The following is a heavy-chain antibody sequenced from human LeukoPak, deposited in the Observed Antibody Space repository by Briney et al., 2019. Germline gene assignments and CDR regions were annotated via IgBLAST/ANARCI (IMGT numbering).Heavy chain of an antibody. CDR3: ARRERGSTVTTLFYYFDY. Sequence: GGSLRLSCAASGFTVSSNYMNWVRQAPGKGLEWASVIYSGGSTFYADPVEGRFTISRDNSNNTLYLQMNSLRAEDTAMYYCARRERGSTVTTLFYYFDYWGQGTLVTVSS. CDR2: IYSGGST. D-gene: IGHD4-11*01. CDR1: GFTVSSNY. J-gene: IGHJ4*02. V-gene: IGHV3-53*01.